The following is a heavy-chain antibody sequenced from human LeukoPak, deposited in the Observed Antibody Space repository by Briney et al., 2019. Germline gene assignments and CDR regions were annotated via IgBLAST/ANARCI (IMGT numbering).Heavy chain of an antibody. CDR2: TYYRSKWYN. V-gene: IGHV6-1*01. J-gene: IGHJ4*02. D-gene: IGHD3-16*02. CDR3: ARHEGDDYVWGSYRYPFDY. CDR1: GDSVSSNSAA. Sequence: SQTLSLTCAISGDSVSSNSAAWNWIRQSPSRGLGWLGRTYYRSKWYNDYAVSVKSRITINPDTSKNQFSLQLNSVTPEDTAVYYCARHEGDDYVWGSYRYPFDYWGQGTLVTVSS.